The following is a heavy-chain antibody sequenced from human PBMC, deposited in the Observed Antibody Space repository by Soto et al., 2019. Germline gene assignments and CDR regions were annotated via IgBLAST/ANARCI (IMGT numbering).Heavy chain of an antibody. CDR3: ERGVNYDSSGYYYFY. J-gene: IGHJ4*02. CDR1: GGTFNKYA. D-gene: IGHD3-22*01. V-gene: IGHV1-69*13. Sequence: SVKVSFKSSGGTFNKYAISWVLQAPGQGLEWMGGIIPIFGTANYAQNFQGRVTITADESTSTASMELRSLRSEDTAVYYCERGVNYDSSGYYYFYWGQGTPVPVYS. CDR2: IIPIFGTA.